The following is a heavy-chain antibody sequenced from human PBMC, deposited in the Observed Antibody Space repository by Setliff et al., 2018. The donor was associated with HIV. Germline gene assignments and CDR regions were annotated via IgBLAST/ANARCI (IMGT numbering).Heavy chain of an antibody. CDR3: TRHPPSGIMSDP. Sequence: SETLSLTCTVSGGSISSGGYLWGWIRQPPGQGLEWIASIYYSGNTYYNPSLKRRLTIAVDTSRNYFSLKLSSVTAADTALYYCTRHPPSGIMSDPWGQGTLVTVSS. CDR1: GGSISSGGYL. V-gene: IGHV4-39*01. J-gene: IGHJ5*02. CDR2: IYYSGNT. D-gene: IGHD3-16*01.